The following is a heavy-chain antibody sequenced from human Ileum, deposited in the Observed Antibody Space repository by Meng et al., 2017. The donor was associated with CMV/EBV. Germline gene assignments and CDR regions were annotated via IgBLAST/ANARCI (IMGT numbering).Heavy chain of an antibody. CDR1: GLTFSSYG. D-gene: IGHD3-16*01. V-gene: IGHV3-30*02. Sequence: GQRVGSGGGVVQPGGSLRLSCAVSGLTFSSYGMHWVRQAPGKGLEWVAFVRSDGSNKYYADSVKGRFTISRDNSENTLFLQMNSLRADDTAVYYCSSLGDYWGQGTLVTVSS. CDR3: SSLGDY. J-gene: IGHJ4*02. CDR2: VRSDGSNK.